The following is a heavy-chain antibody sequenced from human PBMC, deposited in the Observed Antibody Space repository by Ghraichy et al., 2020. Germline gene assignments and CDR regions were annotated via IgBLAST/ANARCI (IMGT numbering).Heavy chain of an antibody. Sequence: SETLSLTCTVSGVSISSSSYYWGWIRQPPGKGLEWIGSIYYSGSTYYNPSLKSRVTISVDTSKNQFSLKLSSVTAADTAVYYCARLLKNYDILTGYRYYFDYWGQGTLVTVSS. D-gene: IGHD3-9*01. J-gene: IGHJ4*02. CDR2: IYYSGST. V-gene: IGHV4-39*01. CDR3: ARLLKNYDILTGYRYYFDY. CDR1: GVSISSSSYY.